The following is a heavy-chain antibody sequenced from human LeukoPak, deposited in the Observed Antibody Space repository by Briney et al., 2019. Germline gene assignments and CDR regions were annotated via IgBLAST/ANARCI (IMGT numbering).Heavy chain of an antibody. Sequence: PGGSLRLSCAASGFTFTSYAMSWVRQAPGKGLEWVSGIGNSGTSTYYADSVKGRLTISRDNSKDTLFLQMNSLRAEDTAVYFCAQTRFISPRYCFDYWGQGTLVTVSS. D-gene: IGHD2-15*01. CDR3: AQTRFISPRYCFDY. CDR1: GFTFTSYA. J-gene: IGHJ4*02. V-gene: IGHV3-23*01. CDR2: IGNSGTST.